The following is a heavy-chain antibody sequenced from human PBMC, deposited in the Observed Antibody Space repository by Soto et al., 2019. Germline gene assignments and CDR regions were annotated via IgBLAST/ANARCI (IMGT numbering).Heavy chain of an antibody. D-gene: IGHD4-4*01. Sequence: PSETLSLTCTVYGGSISSGDYYWSWIRQPPGKGLEWIGYIYYSGSTYYNPSLKSRVTISVDMSKNQFSLKLGSVTAADTAVYYCARVDLGSYDYSLDYWGQGTLVTVSS. CDR2: IYYSGST. CDR3: ARVDLGSYDYSLDY. J-gene: IGHJ4*02. CDR1: GGSISSGDYY. V-gene: IGHV4-30-4*01.